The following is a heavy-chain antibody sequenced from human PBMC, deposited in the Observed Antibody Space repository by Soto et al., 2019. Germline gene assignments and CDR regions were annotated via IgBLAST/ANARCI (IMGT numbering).Heavy chain of an antibody. J-gene: IGHJ4*02. D-gene: IGHD3-22*01. CDR2: IHQSGNT. Sequence: SETLSLTCAVSGYSISSGYYWGWIRQTPGRGLEWIGGIHQSGNTYYNPSLKSRVTRSVDTSKNQFSLKLSSVTAADTAVYFCARDVHYYGSSGFHWEAPFDFWGQGTQVTVSS. CDR1: GYSISSGYY. CDR3: ARDVHYYGSSGFHWEAPFDF. V-gene: IGHV4-38-2*02.